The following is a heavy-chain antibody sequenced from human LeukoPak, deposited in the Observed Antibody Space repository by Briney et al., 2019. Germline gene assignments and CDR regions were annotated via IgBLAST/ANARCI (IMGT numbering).Heavy chain of an antibody. D-gene: IGHD1-26*01. CDR3: AKDHDYSGSYLDY. V-gene: IGHV3-30*02. CDR2: IRYDGSNK. J-gene: IGHJ4*02. CDR1: GFTFSSYG. Sequence: PGGSLRLSCAASGFTFSSYGMHWVRQAPGKGLEWVAFIRYDGSNKYYADSVKGRFTISRDNSKNTLYLQMNSLRAEDTAAYYCAKDHDYSGSYLDYWGQGTLVTVSS.